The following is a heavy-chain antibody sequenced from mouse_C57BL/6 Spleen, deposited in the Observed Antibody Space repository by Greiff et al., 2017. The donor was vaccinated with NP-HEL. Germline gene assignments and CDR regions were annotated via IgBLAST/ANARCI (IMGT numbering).Heavy chain of an antibody. D-gene: IGHD3-2*02. CDR2: ISGGGGNT. CDR1: GFTFSSYS. J-gene: IGHJ2*01. Sequence: EVKLVESGGGLVKPGGSLKLSCAASGFTFSSYSMSWVRQTPEKRLEWVATISGGGGNTYYPDSVKGRFTISRDNAKNTLYLQMSSLRSEDTALYYCARTAQAHDYWGQGTTLTVSS. V-gene: IGHV5-9*01. CDR3: ARTAQAHDY.